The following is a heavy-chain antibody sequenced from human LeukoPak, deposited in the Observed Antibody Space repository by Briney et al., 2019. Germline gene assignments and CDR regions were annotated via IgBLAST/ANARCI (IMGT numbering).Heavy chain of an antibody. D-gene: IGHD3-3*01. CDR1: GFTFSSYA. V-gene: IGHV3-23*01. CDR3: AKGEWFTYYDY. Sequence: GGSLGLSCAASGFTFSSYAMSWVRQAPGKGLEWVSAISNSGGTTYYADSVKGRFTISRDYSKNTLYLQMNSLRAEDTAVYYCAKGEWFTYYDYWGQGTLVTVSS. J-gene: IGHJ4*02. CDR2: ISNSGGTT.